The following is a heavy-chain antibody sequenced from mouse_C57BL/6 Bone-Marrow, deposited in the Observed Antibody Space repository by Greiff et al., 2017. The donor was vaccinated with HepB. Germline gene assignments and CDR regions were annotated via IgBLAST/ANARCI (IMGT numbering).Heavy chain of an antibody. Sequence: EVHLVESGGDLVKPGGSLKLSCAASGFTFSSYGMSWVRQTPDKRLEWVATISSGGSYTYYPDSVKGRFTISRDNAKNTLYLQMSSLTSEDTAMYYCAIELRLPAWCAYWGQGTLVTVSA. CDR1: GFTFSSYG. CDR3: AIELRLPAWCAY. D-gene: IGHD3-2*02. CDR2: ISSGGSYT. V-gene: IGHV5-6*01. J-gene: IGHJ3*01.